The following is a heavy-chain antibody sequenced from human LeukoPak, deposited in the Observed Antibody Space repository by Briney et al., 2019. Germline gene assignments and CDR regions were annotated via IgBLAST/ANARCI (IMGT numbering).Heavy chain of an antibody. V-gene: IGHV3-74*01. D-gene: IGHD3-10*01. CDR3: ARQYYFGSGSPLDS. CDR1: GFTFSSYW. J-gene: IGHJ4*02. Sequence: PGGSLRLSCAASGFTFSSYWMHWVRQAPGKGLGGVSRINSDGSSTSYADSVKGRFTISRDNAKNTLYLQMNSLRAEDTAVYYCARQYYFGSGSPLDSWGQGTLVTVSS. CDR2: INSDGSST.